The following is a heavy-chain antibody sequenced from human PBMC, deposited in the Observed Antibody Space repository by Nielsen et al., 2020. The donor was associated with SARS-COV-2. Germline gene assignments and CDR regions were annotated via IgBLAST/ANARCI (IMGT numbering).Heavy chain of an antibody. V-gene: IGHV3-7*05. CDR3: ARSLNYDFWSGYYGQYYFDY. D-gene: IGHD3-3*01. CDR1: GFTFSSYW. Sequence: GGSLKISCAASGFTFSSYWMSWVRQAPGKGLEWVANIKQDGSEKYYVDSVKGRFTISRDNAKNSLYLQMNSLRAEDTAVYYCARSLNYDFWSGYYGQYYFDYWGQGTLVTVSS. J-gene: IGHJ4*02. CDR2: IKQDGSEK.